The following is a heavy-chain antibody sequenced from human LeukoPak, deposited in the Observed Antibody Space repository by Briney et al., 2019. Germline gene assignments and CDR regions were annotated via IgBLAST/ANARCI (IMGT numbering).Heavy chain of an antibody. CDR3: ARDSRYYDPSGYYRTYYWYFDL. D-gene: IGHD3-22*01. CDR2: IYYSGST. J-gene: IGHJ2*01. V-gene: IGHV4-59*01. CDR1: GGSLSIYY. Sequence: SETLSLTCTVSGGSLSIYYWSWIRQPPGKGLEWIGYIYYSGSTTYNPSLKSRVTISVDTSKNQFSLKLSSVTAADTAVYYCARDSRYYDPSGYYRTYYWYFDLWGRGTLVTVSS.